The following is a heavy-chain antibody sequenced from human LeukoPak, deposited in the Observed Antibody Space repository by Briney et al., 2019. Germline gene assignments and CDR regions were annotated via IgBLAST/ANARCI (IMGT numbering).Heavy chain of an antibody. J-gene: IGHJ4*02. CDR2: ISGSGGST. V-gene: IGHV3-23*01. D-gene: IGHD4-17*01. Sequence: GGSLRLSCTASGFTFSSYAMSWVRQAPGKGLEWVSAISGSGGSTYYADSVKGRFTISRDNSKNTLYLQMGSLRAEDMAVYYCARGYGDYGFDYWGQGTLVTVSS. CDR1: GFTFSSYA. CDR3: ARGYGDYGFDY.